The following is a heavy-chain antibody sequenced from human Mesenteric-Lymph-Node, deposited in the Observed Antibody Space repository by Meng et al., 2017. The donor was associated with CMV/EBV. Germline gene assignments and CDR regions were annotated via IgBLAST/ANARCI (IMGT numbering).Heavy chain of an antibody. J-gene: IGHJ3*02. CDR3: ARLRSSRAFDI. D-gene: IGHD6-6*01. V-gene: IGHV5-51*01. Sequence: GESLKISWKGSGYSFTNYWIGRVLQMPGKGLEWMGIIYPGDSYTRYSPSFQGQVTITADKSISTAYLQWSSLKASDTAMYYCARLRSSRAFDIWGQGTMVTVSS. CDR1: GYSFTNYW. CDR2: IYPGDSYT.